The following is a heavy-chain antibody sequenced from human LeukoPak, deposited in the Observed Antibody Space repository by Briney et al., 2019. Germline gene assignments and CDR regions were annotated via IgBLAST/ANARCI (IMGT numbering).Heavy chain of an antibody. D-gene: IGHD3-22*01. Sequence: GGSLRLSCAPSGFTFSDYYMSWIRQAPGKGLEWVSYISNSGSTIYYADSVKGRFTISRDNAKNSLYLQMNSLRAEDTAVYYCARAGPSGYYYDSSGYYRWFDPWGQGTLVTVSS. V-gene: IGHV3-11*01. CDR3: ARAGPSGYYYDSSGYYRWFDP. CDR1: GFTFSDYY. J-gene: IGHJ5*02. CDR2: ISNSGSTI.